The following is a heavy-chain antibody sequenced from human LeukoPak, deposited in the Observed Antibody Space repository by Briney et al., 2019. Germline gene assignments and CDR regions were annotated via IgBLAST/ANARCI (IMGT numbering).Heavy chain of an antibody. Sequence: PGGSLRLSCAASGFTFSSYTMNWVRQAPGKGLEWVSSISSGSGYIYYADSVKGRFTISRDNAKNSLYLQMNSLRAEDTAVYYCARDDFGSGSYAGYWGQGTLVTVSS. V-gene: IGHV3-21*01. J-gene: IGHJ4*02. CDR2: ISSGSGYI. D-gene: IGHD3-10*01. CDR3: ARDDFGSGSYAGY. CDR1: GFTFSSYT.